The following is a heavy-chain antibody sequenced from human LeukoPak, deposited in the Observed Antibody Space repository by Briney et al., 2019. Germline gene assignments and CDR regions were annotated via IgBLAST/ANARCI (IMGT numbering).Heavy chain of an antibody. J-gene: IGHJ6*02. CDR2: INHSGST. CDR3: ARTGYGRDYYGMDV. D-gene: IGHD1-26*01. V-gene: IGHV4-34*01. CDR1: GGSFSGYY. Sequence: SETLSLTCAVYGGSFSGYYWSWIRQPPGKGLEWIGEINHSGSTNYNPSLKSRVTISVDTSKNQFSLKLSSVTAADTAVYYCARTGYGRDYYGMDVWGQGTTVTVSS.